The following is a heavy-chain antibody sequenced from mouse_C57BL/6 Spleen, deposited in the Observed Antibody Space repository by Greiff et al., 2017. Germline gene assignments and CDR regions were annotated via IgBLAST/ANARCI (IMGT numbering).Heavy chain of an antibody. CDR2: IDPETGGT. CDR1: GYTFTDYE. J-gene: IGHJ2*01. CDR3: TRVNFDY. Sequence: VKLMESGAELVRPGASVTLSCKASGYTFTDYEMHWVKQTPVHGLEWIGAIDPETGGTAYNQKFKGKAILTADKSSSTAYMELRSLTSEDSAVYYCTRVNFDYWGQGTTLTVSS. V-gene: IGHV1-15*01.